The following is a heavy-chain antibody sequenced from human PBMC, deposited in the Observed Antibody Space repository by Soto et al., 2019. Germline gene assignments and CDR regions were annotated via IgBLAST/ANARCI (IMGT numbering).Heavy chain of an antibody. Sequence: GCPRLSFGASGFTITRYRINGVRQAPGKGLEWVSSISSTTNYIYYGDSMKGRFTISRDNAKNSLYLEMNSLRAEDTAVYYCARESEDLTSNFDYWGQGTLVNGSS. CDR2: ISSTTNYI. J-gene: IGHJ4*02. CDR3: ARESEDLTSNFDY. CDR1: GFTITRYR. V-gene: IGHV3-21*06.